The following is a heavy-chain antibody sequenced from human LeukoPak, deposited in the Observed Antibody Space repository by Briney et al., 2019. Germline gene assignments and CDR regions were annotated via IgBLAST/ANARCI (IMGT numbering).Heavy chain of an antibody. CDR1: GGSISSGGYY. CDR3: ARLDTAMVQAFDI. Sequence: SETLSLTCTVSGGSISSGGYYWSWIRQHPGKGLEWIGYIYYSGSTYYNPSLKSRVSISVDTSKNQFSLKLSSVTAADTAVYYCARLDTAMVQAFDIWGQGTMVTVSS. CDR2: IYYSGST. J-gene: IGHJ3*02. D-gene: IGHD5-18*01. V-gene: IGHV4-31*03.